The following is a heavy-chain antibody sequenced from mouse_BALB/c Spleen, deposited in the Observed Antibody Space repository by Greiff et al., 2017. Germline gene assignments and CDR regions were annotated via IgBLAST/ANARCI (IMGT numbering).Heavy chain of an antibody. CDR1: GFTFSDSY. CDR3: ASFPYYGYDYAMDY. D-gene: IGHD1-2*01. Sequence: EVKLVESGGGLVKPGGSLKLSCAASGFTFSDSYMYWVRQTPEKRLEWVATISDGGSYTYYPDSVKGRFTISRDNAKNNLYLQMSSLKSEDTAMYYCASFPYYGYDYAMDYWGQGTSVTVSS. V-gene: IGHV5-4*02. J-gene: IGHJ4*01. CDR2: ISDGGSYT.